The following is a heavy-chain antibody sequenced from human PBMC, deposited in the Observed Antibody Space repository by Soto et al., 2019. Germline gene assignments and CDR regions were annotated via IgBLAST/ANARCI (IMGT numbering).Heavy chain of an antibody. V-gene: IGHV4-30-2*01. CDR3: ARVPDR. CDR2: IYHSGST. D-gene: IGHD2-2*01. CDR1: GGSISSGGYS. Sequence: SETLSLTCPVSGGSISSGGYSWSWIRQPPGKGLEWIGYIYHSGSTYYNPSLKSRVTISVDRSKNQFSLKLSSVTAADTAAYYCARVPDRWGQGTLVTAPQ. J-gene: IGHJ5*02.